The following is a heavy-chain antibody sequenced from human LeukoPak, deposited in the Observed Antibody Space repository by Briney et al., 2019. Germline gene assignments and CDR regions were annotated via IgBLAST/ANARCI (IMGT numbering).Heavy chain of an antibody. CDR2: IYTSGST. CDR3: ARGLRDFPAAFDI. CDR1: GGSISSGSYY. Sequence: SQTLSLTCTVSGGSISSGSYYWSWIRQPAGKGLEWIGRIYTSGSTNYNPSLKSRVTISVDTSKNQFSLKLSSVTAADTAVYYCARGLRDFPAAFDIWGQGTMVTVSS. V-gene: IGHV4-61*02. J-gene: IGHJ3*02. D-gene: IGHD3-3*01.